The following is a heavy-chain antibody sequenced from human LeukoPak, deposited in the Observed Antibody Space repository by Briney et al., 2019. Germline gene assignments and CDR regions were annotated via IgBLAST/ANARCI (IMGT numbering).Heavy chain of an antibody. D-gene: IGHD3-10*01. J-gene: IGHJ4*02. CDR2: ISAYNGNT. Sequence: ASVKVSCKASGYTFTSYGISWVRQAPGQGLEWMGWISAYNGNTNYAQKFQGRVTITADESTSTAYMELSSLRSEDTAVYYCAKITMVRGVITSDYWGQGTLVTVSS. CDR3: AKITMVRGVITSDY. CDR1: GYTFTSYG. V-gene: IGHV1-18*01.